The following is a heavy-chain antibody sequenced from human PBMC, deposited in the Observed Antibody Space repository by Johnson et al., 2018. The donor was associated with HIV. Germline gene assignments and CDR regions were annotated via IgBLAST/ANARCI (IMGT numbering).Heavy chain of an antibody. CDR3: AREAYYYDSSGPGGAFDI. V-gene: IGHV3-30*03. CDR2: ISYDGSNK. J-gene: IGHJ3*02. D-gene: IGHD3-22*01. CDR1: GFTFSDYG. Sequence: QVQLVESGGGVVQPGRSLRLSCVASGFTFSDYGMHWVRQAPGKGLEWVAVISYDGSNKYYADSVKGRFTISRDNSKNALYLRMNSLRAEDTAVYYCAREAYYYDSSGPGGAFDIWGQGTMVTVSS.